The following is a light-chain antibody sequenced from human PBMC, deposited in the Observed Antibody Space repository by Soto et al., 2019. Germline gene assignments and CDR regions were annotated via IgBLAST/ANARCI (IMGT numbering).Light chain of an antibody. CDR2: SNN. J-gene: IGLJ1*01. V-gene: IGLV1-47*02. CDR1: SSNLGSNS. CDR3: AVWDDSLSGYV. Sequence: VLTQPPSASGTPGQRVTISCSGSSSNLGSNSVYWYQQLPGTAPKLLIYSNNQWPSGVPDRFSGSKSGTSASLAISGLRSEDEADYYCAVWDDSLSGYVFGTGTKVTVL.